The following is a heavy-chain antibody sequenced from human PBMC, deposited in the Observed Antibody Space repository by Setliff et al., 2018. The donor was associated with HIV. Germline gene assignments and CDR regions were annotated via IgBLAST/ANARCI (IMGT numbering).Heavy chain of an antibody. CDR2: INHSGNT. J-gene: IGHJ6*03. CDR3: ARSNLESGDGYFDYYSYYIDV. D-gene: IGHD2-21*01. CDR1: GGSFSDYY. Sequence: SETLSLTCAVYGGSFSDYYWTWIRQFPGRGLEWIGEINHSGNTNYNASLGSRVTMSVDTSKNQFSLKLTSVTAADTAIYYCARSNLESGDGYFDYYSYYIDVWAEGTTVTVSS. V-gene: IGHV4-34*01.